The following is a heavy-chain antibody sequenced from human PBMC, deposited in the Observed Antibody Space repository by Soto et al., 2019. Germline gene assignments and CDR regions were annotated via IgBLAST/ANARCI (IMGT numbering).Heavy chain of an antibody. CDR1: GGSISSYS. V-gene: IGHV4-59*01. D-gene: IGHD1-26*01. Sequence: SETLSLTCTASGGSISSYSWTWIRQPPGKRLEWIAYIYSSGTTNYNPSLKRRLTTSVDTSKNQFSLKLSSVTAADTAVYYCTRGSGPTFDPWGQGTLVTVSS. CDR3: TRGSGPTFDP. J-gene: IGHJ5*02. CDR2: IYSSGTT.